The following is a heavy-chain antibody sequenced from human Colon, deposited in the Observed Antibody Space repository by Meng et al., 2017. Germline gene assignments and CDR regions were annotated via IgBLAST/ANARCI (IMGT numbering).Heavy chain of an antibody. Sequence: QLQESGTGLFDPSSTLPLTRTVSGAATRSGSSYWSSIPQHPGKGLEGIGYIYYSGSTYYNPSLKTLVTISVDTSKNQFSLKLSSVTAADTAVYYCAGGPWELDYWGQGTLVTVSS. D-gene: IGHD1-26*01. J-gene: IGHJ4*02. CDR3: AGGPWELDY. CDR1: GAATRSGSSY. CDR2: IYYSGST. V-gene: IGHV4-31*01.